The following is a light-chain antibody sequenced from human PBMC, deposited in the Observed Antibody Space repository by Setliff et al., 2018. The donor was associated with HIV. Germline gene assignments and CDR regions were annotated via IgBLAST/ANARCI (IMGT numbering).Light chain of an antibody. Sequence: SYELTQPPSVSVAPGKRARITCGGNNIGSKSGHWYKQKPGQAPVLVISYDSDRPYWIPERFSGSNSGNTATLTITRVEAGEEADYYCQVWDSSSGLDVFGTGTKVTVL. CDR2: YDS. CDR3: QVWDSSSGLDV. CDR1: NIGSKS. V-gene: IGLV3-21*04. J-gene: IGLJ1*01.